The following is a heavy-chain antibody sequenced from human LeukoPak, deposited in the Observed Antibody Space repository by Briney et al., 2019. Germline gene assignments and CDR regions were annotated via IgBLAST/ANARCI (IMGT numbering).Heavy chain of an antibody. CDR3: ARDYRYNMDV. D-gene: IGHD5-18*01. J-gene: IGHJ6*02. V-gene: IGHV3-30*04. CDR2: ISYHGRNQ. CDR1: GFSFSNYA. Sequence: GGSLRLSCAASGFSFSNYALHWVRQAPGKGLEWVSSISYHGRNQFYADSVKGRFTVSRDSSRNTLYLQMNSLTPDDTAVYYCARDYRYNMDVCGQGTTVTVSS.